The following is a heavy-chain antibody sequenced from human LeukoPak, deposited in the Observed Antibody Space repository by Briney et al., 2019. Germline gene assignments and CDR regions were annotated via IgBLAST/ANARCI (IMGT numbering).Heavy chain of an antibody. D-gene: IGHD1-26*01. CDR3: ARGSYGQFDS. CDR1: GGSISNYY. Sequence: ETLSLTCTVSGGSISNYYWSWIRQLPGKGLEWIAYIHHSGSTNYNPSLRSRVTISVDTSKNQFSLKLSSVTAADTAVYYCARGSYGQFDSWGQGTLVAVSS. CDR2: IHHSGST. V-gene: IGHV4-59*01. J-gene: IGHJ4*02.